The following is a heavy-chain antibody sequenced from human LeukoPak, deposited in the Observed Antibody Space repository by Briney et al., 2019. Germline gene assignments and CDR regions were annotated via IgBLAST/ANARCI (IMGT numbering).Heavy chain of an antibody. J-gene: IGHJ4*02. Sequence: GASVKVSCKASGYTFTSYDINWVRQATGQGLEWMGWMNPNSGNTGYAQKFQGRVTITRNTSISTAYMELSSLRSEDTAVYYCARGDRGSGWYYFDYWGQGTLVTVSS. CDR2: MNPNSGNT. CDR3: ARGDRGSGWYYFDY. D-gene: IGHD6-19*01. V-gene: IGHV1-8*03. CDR1: GYTFTSYD.